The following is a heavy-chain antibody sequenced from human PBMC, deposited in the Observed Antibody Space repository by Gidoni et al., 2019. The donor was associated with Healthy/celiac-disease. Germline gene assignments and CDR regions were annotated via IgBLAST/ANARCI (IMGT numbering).Heavy chain of an antibody. J-gene: IGHJ4*02. V-gene: IGHV3-9*01. CDR3: APLLGGRGVEIFDY. CDR2: ISWNSGSI. CDR1: GFTFDDYA. D-gene: IGHD3-10*01. Sequence: EVQLVESGGGLVQPGRSLRLSCAASGFTFDDYAMHWVRQVPGKGLEWVSGISWNSGSIGYADSVKGRFTISRDNAKNSLYLQMNSLRAEDTALYYCAPLLGGRGVEIFDYWGQGTLVTVSA.